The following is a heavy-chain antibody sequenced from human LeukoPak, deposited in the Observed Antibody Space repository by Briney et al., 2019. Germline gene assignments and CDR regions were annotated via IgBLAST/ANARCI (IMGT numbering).Heavy chain of an antibody. CDR1: GGSIRGYF. V-gene: IGHV4-34*01. CDR2: INVSGST. CDR3: ARVHVVVPAAMLRVRDYYYGMDV. D-gene: IGHD2-2*01. Sequence: PSETLSLTCAVYGGSIRGYFRSWIRQSPGKGLEWIGEINVSGSTNYYPPLKSRVTISVDTSKNQFSLKLRSVTAADTAVYYCARVHVVVPAAMLRVRDYYYGMDVWGQGTTVTVSS. J-gene: IGHJ6*02.